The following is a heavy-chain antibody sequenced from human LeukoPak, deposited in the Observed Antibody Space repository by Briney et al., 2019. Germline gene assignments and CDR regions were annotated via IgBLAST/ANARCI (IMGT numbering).Heavy chain of an antibody. Sequence: PGGSLRLSCAASGFTFSSYGMSWVRQAPGKGLEWISAISGSGGSTYYADSVKGRFTISRDNSKNTLYLQMNSLRAEDTAVYYCAKDQVAYDNWFDPWGQGTLVTVSS. J-gene: IGHJ5*02. V-gene: IGHV3-23*01. CDR3: AKDQVAYDNWFDP. D-gene: IGHD2-15*01. CDR1: GFTFSSYG. CDR2: ISGSGGST.